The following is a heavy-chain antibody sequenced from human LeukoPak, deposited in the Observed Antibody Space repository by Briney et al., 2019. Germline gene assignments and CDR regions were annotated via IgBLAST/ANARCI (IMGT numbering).Heavy chain of an antibody. CDR2: INQDGSDK. D-gene: IGHD1-26*01. V-gene: IGHV3-7*01. CDR3: VSRIVGTPDYFDY. Sequence: GGSLRLSCAASAFTFSSYWMSWVRQAPGKGLEWVANINQDGSDKYYVDSVKGRFTISRDNAKNSLSLQMNSLRAEDTAVYYCVSRIVGTPDYFDYWGQGTLVTVSS. J-gene: IGHJ4*02. CDR1: AFTFSSYW.